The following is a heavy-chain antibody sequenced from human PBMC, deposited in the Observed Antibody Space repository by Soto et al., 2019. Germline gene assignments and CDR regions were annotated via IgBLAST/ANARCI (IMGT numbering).Heavy chain of an antibody. D-gene: IGHD3-10*01. CDR2: IWSDGSNK. CDR3: AREVLVRGIKYHAMDV. Sequence: QVQLVESGGGVVQPGRSLSLSCAASGFTFSSYGIHWVRQAPGKGLEWVAVIWSDGSNKYYADSVKGRFTISRDNTKNTRYLQMNRLRAEDTAVYYCAREVLVRGIKYHAMDVWGQGTTVTVSS. V-gene: IGHV3-33*01. J-gene: IGHJ6*02. CDR1: GFTFSSYG.